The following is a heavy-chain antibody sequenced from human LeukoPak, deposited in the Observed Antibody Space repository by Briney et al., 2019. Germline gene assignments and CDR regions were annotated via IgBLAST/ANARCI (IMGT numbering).Heavy chain of an antibody. V-gene: IGHV4-61*05. CDR3: ARVQWELLGWFDP. Sequence: SETLSLTCTVSGGSISSSSYYWGWIRQPPGKGLEWIGYIYYSGSTNYNPSLKSRVTISVDTSKNQFSLKLSSVTAADTAVYYCARVQWELLGWFDPWGQGTLVTVSS. J-gene: IGHJ5*02. D-gene: IGHD1-26*01. CDR1: GGSISSSSYY. CDR2: IYYSGST.